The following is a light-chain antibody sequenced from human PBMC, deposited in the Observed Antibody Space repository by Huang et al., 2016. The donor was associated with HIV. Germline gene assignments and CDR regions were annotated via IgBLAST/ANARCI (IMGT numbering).Light chain of an antibody. Sequence: EIVLTQSPGTLSLSPGERATLSCRASQSVSSRYLAWYQQKPGQAPRLLIYGASYRATCIPDRFSGSGSGTDFTLTISRLEPEDLAVYYCQQYGTSRIFTFGPGTRVDIK. CDR1: QSVSSRY. V-gene: IGKV3-20*01. J-gene: IGKJ3*01. CDR3: QQYGTSRIFT. CDR2: GAS.